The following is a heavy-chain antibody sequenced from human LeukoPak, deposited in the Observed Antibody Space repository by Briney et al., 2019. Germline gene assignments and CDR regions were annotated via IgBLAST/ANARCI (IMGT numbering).Heavy chain of an antibody. CDR2: ISSASTYI. D-gene: IGHD5-18*01. J-gene: IGHJ4*02. V-gene: IGHV3-21*01. CDR1: GFTFSSYS. Sequence: PGESLRLSCAASGFTFSSYSMNWVRQAPGKGLEWVSSISSASTYIYYADSVKGRFTISRDNAKNSLYLQMNSLRAEDTAMYYCARLVWDTTMADGDIDSWSQGTLLIVSS. CDR3: ARLVWDTTMADGDIDS.